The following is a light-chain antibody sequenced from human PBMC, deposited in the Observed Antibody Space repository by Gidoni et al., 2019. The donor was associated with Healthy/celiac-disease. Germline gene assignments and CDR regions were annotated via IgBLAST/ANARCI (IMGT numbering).Light chain of an antibody. J-gene: IGKJ1*01. V-gene: IGKV4-1*01. CDR1: QSVFYSSNNKNY. CDR3: KQYYSTPRT. CDR2: WGS. Sequence: DIVMTQSPDSLAVSLGDRATINCKSSQSVFYSSNNKNYLAWYQQKPGQHPKLLIDWGSTRESVVPDRFSGCGSGTDFTLTISNLQAEDVAVYYCKQYYSTPRTFGQGTKVEIK.